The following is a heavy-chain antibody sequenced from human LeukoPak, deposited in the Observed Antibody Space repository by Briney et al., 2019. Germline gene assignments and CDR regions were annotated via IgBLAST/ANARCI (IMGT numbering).Heavy chain of an antibody. CDR2: IRYDGSNK. D-gene: IGHD2-2*01. CDR1: GLTFSSYG. Sequence: GGSLRLSCAASGLTFSSYGMHWVRQAPGKGLEWVAFIRYDGSNKYYADSVKGRFTISRDNSKNTLYLQMNSLRAEDTAVYYCAKEREHCSSTSCLYYFDYWGQGTLVTVSS. J-gene: IGHJ4*02. V-gene: IGHV3-30*02. CDR3: AKEREHCSSTSCLYYFDY.